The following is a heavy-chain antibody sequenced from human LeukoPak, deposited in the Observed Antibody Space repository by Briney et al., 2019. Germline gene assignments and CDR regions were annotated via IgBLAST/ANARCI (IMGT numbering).Heavy chain of an antibody. V-gene: IGHV3-23*01. Sequence: GGSLGLSCAASGFTFSSYAMSWVRQAPGKGLEWVSAISGSGGSTYYADSVKGRFTISRDNSKNTLYLQMNSLRAEDTAVYYCARDWGYDFWSGYYAYWGQGTLVTVSS. CDR2: ISGSGGST. CDR1: GFTFSSYA. D-gene: IGHD3-3*01. J-gene: IGHJ4*02. CDR3: ARDWGYDFWSGYYAY.